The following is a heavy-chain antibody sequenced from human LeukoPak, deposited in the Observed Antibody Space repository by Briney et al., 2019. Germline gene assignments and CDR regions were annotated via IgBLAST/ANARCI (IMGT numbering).Heavy chain of an antibody. CDR1: GFSFTSYT. CDR3: AKRSGYFDY. D-gene: IGHD6-13*01. V-gene: IGHV3-23*01. CDR2: ISGSGTST. Sequence: GGSLRLSCAASGFSFTSYTINWVRQAPGKGLEWVSGISGSGTSTYYADSVKGRFTISRDISQNTVYLQMNSLRDEDTAIYYCAKRSGYFDYWGQGTLVTVSS. J-gene: IGHJ4*02.